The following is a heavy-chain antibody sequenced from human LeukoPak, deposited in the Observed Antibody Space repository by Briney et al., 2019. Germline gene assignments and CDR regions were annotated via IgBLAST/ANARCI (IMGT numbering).Heavy chain of an antibody. Sequence: GGSLRLSCAASGFTFRSYGMHWVRQAPGKGLEWVAVISNDGSNKYYADSVKGRFTISRDNSKNTLYLQINSLRVEDTAVYYCAREYGDYGPPDYWGQGTRVTVSS. CDR1: GFTFRSYG. CDR3: AREYGDYGPPDY. V-gene: IGHV3-30*03. D-gene: IGHD4-17*01. CDR2: ISNDGSNK. J-gene: IGHJ4*02.